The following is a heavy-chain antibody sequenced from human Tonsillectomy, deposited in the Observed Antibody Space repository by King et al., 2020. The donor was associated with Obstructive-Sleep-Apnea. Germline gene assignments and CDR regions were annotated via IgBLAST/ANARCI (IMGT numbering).Heavy chain of an antibody. V-gene: IGHV4-38-2*02. CDR3: ARVIYSYGIRHDAFDI. J-gene: IGHJ3*02. CDR1: GYSISSGYY. Sequence: VQLQESGPGLVKPSETLSLTCTFSGYSISSGYYWGWIRQPPGKGLEWIGSIYHSGSTYYNPSLKRRVTISVDTSKNQFSLKLSSVTAADTAVYYCARVIYSYGIRHDAFDIWGQGTMVTVSS. D-gene: IGHD5-18*01. CDR2: IYHSGST.